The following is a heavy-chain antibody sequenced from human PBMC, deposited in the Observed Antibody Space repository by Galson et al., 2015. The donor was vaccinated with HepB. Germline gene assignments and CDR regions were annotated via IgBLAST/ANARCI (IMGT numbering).Heavy chain of an antibody. CDR3: VKEKGIGKAFDI. J-gene: IGHJ3*02. Sequence: SLRLSCAASGFTFSSYAMHWVRQAPGKGLEYVSAISSNGGSTYYADSVKGRFTISRDNSKNTLYLQMSSLRAEDTAVYYCVKEKGIGKAFDIWGQGTMVTVSS. CDR1: GFTFSSYA. V-gene: IGHV3-64D*06. CDR2: ISSNGGST. D-gene: IGHD2-15*01.